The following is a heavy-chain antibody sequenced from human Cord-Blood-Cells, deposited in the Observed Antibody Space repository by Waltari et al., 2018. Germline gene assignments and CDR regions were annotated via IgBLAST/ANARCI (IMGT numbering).Heavy chain of an antibody. CDR3: VGYCTKGVCPFDY. CDR2: IIPIVGTA. Sequence: QVQLVQSGAEVKKPGSSVKVSCKASGGTFSSYAISWVRQAPGQGLEWMGGIIPIVGTATYARKFQGRVTITADESTSTAYMELSSLRSEDTAVYYCVGYCTKGVCPFDYWGQGTLVTVSS. D-gene: IGHD2-8*01. CDR1: GGTFSSYA. V-gene: IGHV1-69*12. J-gene: IGHJ4*02.